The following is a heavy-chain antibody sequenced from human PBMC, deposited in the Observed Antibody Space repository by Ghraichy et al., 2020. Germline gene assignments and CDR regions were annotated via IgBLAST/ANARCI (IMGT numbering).Heavy chain of an antibody. V-gene: IGHV1-46*03. D-gene: IGHD3-10*01. Sequence: ASVKVSCKASGYTFTTYYMHWVRQAPGQGLEWMGIINPSGGSTTYAQKFQGRVTMTRDTSTSTVYMELSSLRSEDTAVYYCAREGDGSGSPGLYYYYYYMDVWGKGTTVTVSS. CDR2: INPSGGST. CDR1: GYTFTTYY. J-gene: IGHJ6*03. CDR3: AREGDGSGSPGLYYYYYYMDV.